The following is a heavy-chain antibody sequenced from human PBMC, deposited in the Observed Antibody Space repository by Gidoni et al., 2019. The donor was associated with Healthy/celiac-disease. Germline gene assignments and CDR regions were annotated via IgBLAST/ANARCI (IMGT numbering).Heavy chain of an antibody. Sequence: FSNEEKSYSTSLKSGLTISKDTSKSQVVLTMTNMDPVDTATYYCARMRWYYYDSSGYCLDFWGQGTLVTVSS. D-gene: IGHD3-22*01. CDR2: FSNEEK. J-gene: IGHJ4*02. V-gene: IGHV2-26*01. CDR3: ARMRWYYYDSSGYCLDF.